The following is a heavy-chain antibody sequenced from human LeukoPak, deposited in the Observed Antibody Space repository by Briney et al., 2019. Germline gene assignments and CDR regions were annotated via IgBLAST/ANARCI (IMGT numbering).Heavy chain of an antibody. CDR1: GGTFSIYA. Sequence: GAAVKVSSKASGGTFSIYAISWVRQAPGQGLEWMGRIIPILGIANYAQKFKGRVTITADKSTSTAYMELSSLRSEDTAVYYCARGRRYCSSTSCYSWFDPWGQGTLVSVSS. V-gene: IGHV1-69*04. D-gene: IGHD2-2*01. J-gene: IGHJ5*02. CDR3: ARGRRYCSSTSCYSWFDP. CDR2: IIPILGIA.